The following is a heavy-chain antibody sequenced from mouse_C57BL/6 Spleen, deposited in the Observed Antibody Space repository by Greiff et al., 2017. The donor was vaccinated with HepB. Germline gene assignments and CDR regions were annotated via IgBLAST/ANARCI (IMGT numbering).Heavy chain of an antibody. D-gene: IGHD2-3*01. CDR3: ARGIYEYFDY. CDR1: GYTFTSYW. J-gene: IGHJ2*01. CDR2: IYPSDSET. V-gene: IGHV1-61*01. Sequence: QVQLKQPGAELVRPGSSVKLSCKASGYTFTSYWMDWVKQRPGQGLEWIGNIYPSDSETHYNQKFKDKATLTVDKSSSTAYMQLSSLTSEDSAVYYCARGIYEYFDYWGQGTTLTVSS.